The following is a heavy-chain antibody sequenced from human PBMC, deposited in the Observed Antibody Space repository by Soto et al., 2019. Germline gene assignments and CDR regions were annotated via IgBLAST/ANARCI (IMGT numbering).Heavy chain of an antibody. D-gene: IGHD2-2*01. J-gene: IGHJ6*02. CDR2: IIPIVGTG. V-gene: IGHV1-69*01. Sequence: QVQLVQSGAEVRKPGSSVTVSCKASGGTFSNYAISWVRQAPGQGLEWMGGIIPIVGTGSYAQKFQGRVTITADEPTTTAYMEQSSLRFEDTAVYYCARVVILVPTASTHYYYHMDVWGPGTTVTVSS. CDR3: ARVVILVPTASTHYYYHMDV. CDR1: GGTFSNYA.